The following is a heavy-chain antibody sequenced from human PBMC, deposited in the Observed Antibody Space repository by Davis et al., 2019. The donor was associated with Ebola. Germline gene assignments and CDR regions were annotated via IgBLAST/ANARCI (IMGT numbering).Heavy chain of an antibody. CDR1: GGSINSGDYY. V-gene: IGHV4-30-4*01. Sequence: PSETLSLTCTVSGGSINSGDYYWSWLRQPPGKGLEWIGYIYDSGHTYYNPSLKSRLTISVDTSKNQFSLNLTSVTAADTAVYYCARDINYGGNRLGWFDPWGQGTLVTVSS. CDR2: IYDSGHT. J-gene: IGHJ5*02. CDR3: ARDINYGGNRLGWFDP. D-gene: IGHD4-23*01.